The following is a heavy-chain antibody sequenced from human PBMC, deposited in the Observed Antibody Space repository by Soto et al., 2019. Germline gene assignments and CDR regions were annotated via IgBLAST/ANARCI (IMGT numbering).Heavy chain of an antibody. Sequence: QSVGSLRLSCAACGLTVSSSYMSWFLQAPGKGLQWVSVIYSAGGTYYANSVKGRFTISRDISTNMVYLQMSSLTDEDTAVYYCARGREPEYSSARFFDIWGQADLVTVYS. CDR1: GLTVSSSY. CDR3: ARGREPEYSSARFFDI. D-gene: IGHD3-9*01. J-gene: IGHJ4*02. CDR2: IYSAGGT. V-gene: IGHV3-53*01.